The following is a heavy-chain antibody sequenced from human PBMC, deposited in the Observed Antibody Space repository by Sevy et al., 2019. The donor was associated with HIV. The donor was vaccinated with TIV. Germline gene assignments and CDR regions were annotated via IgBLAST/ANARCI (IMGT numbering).Heavy chain of an antibody. CDR2: ISTSGKST. Sequence: GGSLRLSCVASGFTFSSYEMKWVRQAPGKGLEWVSKISTSGKSTFYADSVEGRVTISRDNAKNSVFLKTNSLRAEDTAVYYCLRSGGAYDAGFDPWGQGTLVTVSS. V-gene: IGHV3-48*03. CDR1: GFTFSSYE. D-gene: IGHD3-22*01. CDR3: LRSGGAYDAGFDP. J-gene: IGHJ5*02.